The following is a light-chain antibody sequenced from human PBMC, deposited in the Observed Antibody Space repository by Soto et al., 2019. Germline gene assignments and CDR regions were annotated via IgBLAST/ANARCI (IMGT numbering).Light chain of an antibody. V-gene: IGLV1-47*01. CDR1: SSNIGSNY. J-gene: IGLJ2*01. CDR2: RNS. Sequence: QSVLTQPPSASGTPGQRVTISCSGSSSNIGSNYVYWYQRLPGTAPKLLIYRNSQRPSGVPDRFSGSKSGTSASLAISGLRSEDEADYYCAAWDDSLSGSFGGGTKLTVL. CDR3: AAWDDSLSGS.